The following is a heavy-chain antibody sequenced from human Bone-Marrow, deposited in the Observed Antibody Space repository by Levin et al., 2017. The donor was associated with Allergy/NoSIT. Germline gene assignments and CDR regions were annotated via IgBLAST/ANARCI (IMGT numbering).Heavy chain of an antibody. CDR1: GFTFNTYA. J-gene: IGHJ5*02. D-gene: IGHD3-3*01. CDR2: ISYDGSEK. V-gene: IGHV3-30*14. CDR3: AREMMYYDFGNWFDP. Sequence: GGSLRLSCAASGFTFNTYAMNWVRQAPGKGLEWVAIISYDGSEKYYADSVKGRFTISRDSSKNTLHLQMNSLRPHDTAVYYCAREMMYYDFGNWFDPWGQGTLVTVSS.